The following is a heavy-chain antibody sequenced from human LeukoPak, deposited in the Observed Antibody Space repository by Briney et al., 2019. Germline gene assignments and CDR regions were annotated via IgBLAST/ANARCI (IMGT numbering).Heavy chain of an antibody. CDR3: ASRPRADMGPLDY. V-gene: IGHV3-23*01. J-gene: IGHJ4*02. CDR1: GFTFSSCA. CDR2: ITGDGTRT. Sequence: GGSLRLSCAASGFTFSSCAMTWVRQAPRKGLEWVASITGDGTRTYYTDSVKGRFTISRDNSKNTLYRQMNSLRADETAIYYCASRPRADMGPLDYWGQGTLVTVST. D-gene: IGHD1-14*01.